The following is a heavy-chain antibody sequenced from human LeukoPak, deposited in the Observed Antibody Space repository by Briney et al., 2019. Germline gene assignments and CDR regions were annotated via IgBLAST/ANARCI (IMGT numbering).Heavy chain of an antibody. V-gene: IGHV3-30*03. D-gene: IGHD3-16*01. J-gene: IGHJ6*03. CDR3: AIFPSVLQPLYYYMDV. CDR1: GFTFSSYG. CDR2: ISYDGSNK. Sequence: PGGSLRLSCAASGFTFSSYGMHWVRQAPGKGLEWVAVISYDGSNKYYADSVKGRFTISRDNSKNTLYLQMNSLRAEDAAVYYCAIFPSVLQPLYYYMDVWGKGTTVTVSS.